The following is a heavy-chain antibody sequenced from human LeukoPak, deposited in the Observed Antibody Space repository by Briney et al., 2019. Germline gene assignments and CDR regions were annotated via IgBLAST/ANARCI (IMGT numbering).Heavy chain of an antibody. CDR2: MYYSGST. D-gene: IGHD3-9*01. V-gene: IGHV4-39*01. CDR1: SGSISSRNYY. CDR3: ARLDWETNAFDI. Sequence: SETLSLTCTVSSGSISSRNYYWGWIRQPPGKGLEWIGNMYYSGSTYYNPSLKSRVTMSVDTSKNQFSLKLSSMTAADTAVYYCARLDWETNAFDIWGRGAMVTVSS. J-gene: IGHJ3*02.